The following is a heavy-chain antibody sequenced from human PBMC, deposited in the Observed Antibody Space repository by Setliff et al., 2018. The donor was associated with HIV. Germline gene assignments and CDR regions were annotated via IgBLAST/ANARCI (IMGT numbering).Heavy chain of an antibody. CDR3: ARDHELGAFDL. V-gene: IGHV4-59*01. CDR1: GMSISGYY. Sequence: SQTLSLTCRVSGMSISGYYWSWIRQSPGKGLEWIGYIYYTGTTSYNPSLKSRVTIQVDTSNNRFSLNLRSATVADTAVYFCARDHELGAFDLWGQGTMVTVSS. D-gene: IGHD1-26*01. CDR2: IYYTGTT. J-gene: IGHJ3*01.